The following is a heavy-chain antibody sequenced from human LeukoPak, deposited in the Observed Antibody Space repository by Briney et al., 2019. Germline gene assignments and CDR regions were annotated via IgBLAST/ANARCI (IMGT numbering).Heavy chain of an antibody. CDR3: CIAAAEEGYFDY. J-gene: IGHJ4*02. D-gene: IGHD6-13*01. V-gene: IGHV1-24*01. CDR1: GYTLTELS. CDR2: FDPEDGET. Sequence: ASVKVSCKVSGYTLTELSMHRVRQAPGKGLEWMGGFDPEDGETIYAQKFQGRVTMTEDTSTDTAYMELSSLRSEDTAVYYCCIAAAEEGYFDYWGQGTLVTVSS.